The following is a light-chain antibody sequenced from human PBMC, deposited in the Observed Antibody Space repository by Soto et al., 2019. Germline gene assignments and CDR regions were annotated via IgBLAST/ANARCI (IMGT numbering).Light chain of an antibody. Sequence: DIQMTQSPSSLSASVGDRVTITCRASQSISSNLHWYQHKPGRAPKLLINAASSLQTGVPSRFSGSGSGTYVTLTITSLQPEDFATYYCQQSYITPRTFGQGTKVEIK. J-gene: IGKJ1*01. V-gene: IGKV1-39*01. CDR3: QQSYITPRT. CDR1: QSISSN. CDR2: AAS.